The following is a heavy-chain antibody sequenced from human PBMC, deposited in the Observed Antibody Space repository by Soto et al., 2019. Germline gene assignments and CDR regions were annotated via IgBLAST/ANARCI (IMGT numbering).Heavy chain of an antibody. Sequence: SETLSLTCTVSGGSISNSDYFWAWMRQPPGKGLEWVGTISHTGSPRYNLSLKSRVTISVDTSKNQFPLRLPSVTAADTAVFYCASQLESTTYFDYWGRGTLVTVSS. CDR3: ASQLESTTYFDY. D-gene: IGHD1-1*01. V-gene: IGHV4-39*01. CDR1: GGSISNSDYF. CDR2: ISHTGSP. J-gene: IGHJ4*02.